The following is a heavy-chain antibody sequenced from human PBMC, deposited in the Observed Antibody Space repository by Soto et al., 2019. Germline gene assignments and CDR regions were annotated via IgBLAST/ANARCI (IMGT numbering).Heavy chain of an antibody. D-gene: IGHD1-26*01. CDR1: GFTFGTYT. J-gene: IGHJ4*02. CDR2: INGRSNYK. CDR3: ARDEWIVGGTCAIDY. V-gene: IGHV3-21*01. Sequence: GGSLRLSCAASGFTFGTYTMNWVRQAPGKGLEWVSSINGRSNYKYYTDSVKGRFTISRDNAKNSLYLQMNRLRAEDTAVYYWARDEWIVGGTCAIDYWGLGPLVTVSS.